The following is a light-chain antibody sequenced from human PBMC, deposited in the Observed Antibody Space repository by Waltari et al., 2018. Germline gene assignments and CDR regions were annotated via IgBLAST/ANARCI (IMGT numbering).Light chain of an antibody. V-gene: IGLV2-8*01. CDR1: SSDVGNYNF. CDR3: SSYAGSKTPVV. Sequence: QSALTQPPSVSGSPGQSVTISCTGTSSDVGNYNFVSWFQQDPGKAPKLMIYDFTKRPSGVPDRFSGSKSGNTASLTVSGLQAEDEADYYCSSYAGSKTPVVFGGGTKLTVL. CDR2: DFT. J-gene: IGLJ2*01.